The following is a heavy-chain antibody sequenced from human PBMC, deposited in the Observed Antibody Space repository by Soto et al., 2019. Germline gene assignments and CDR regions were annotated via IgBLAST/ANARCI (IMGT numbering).Heavy chain of an antibody. CDR1: GCSVSSSSYY. V-gene: IGHV4-39*01. CDR2: VYYSGRT. Sequence: LQLQESGPGLVKPSDTLSLTCTVSGCSVSSSSYYLGWVRQPHGKGLEWMGSVYYSGRTYYNPALESLFTLSVDQSTHPLSLKLMSSSAAYTAAYDWGRMTGMSTISSDCAYWGKGALVTVSS. J-gene: IGHJ4*02. D-gene: IGHD6-6*01. CDR3: GRMTGMSTISSDCAY.